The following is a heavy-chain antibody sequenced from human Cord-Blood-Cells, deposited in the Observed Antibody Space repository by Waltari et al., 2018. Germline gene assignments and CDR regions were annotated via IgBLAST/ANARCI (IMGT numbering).Heavy chain of an antibody. J-gene: IGHJ4*02. CDR1: GFTVSSNY. CDR3: AREGKGSYYYFDY. Sequence: EVQLVESGGGLIQPGGSLRLSCAASGFTVSSNYMSWVRQAPGKGREWVSVIYSGGSTYYADSVKGRFTISRDNSKNTLYLQMNSLRAEDTAVYYCAREGKGSYYYFDYWGQGTLVTVSS. V-gene: IGHV3-53*01. CDR2: IYSGGST. D-gene: IGHD1-26*01.